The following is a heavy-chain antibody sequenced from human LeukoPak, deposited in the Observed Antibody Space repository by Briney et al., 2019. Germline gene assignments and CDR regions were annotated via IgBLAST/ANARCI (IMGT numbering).Heavy chain of an antibody. CDR3: AREHRYTSYGMDV. D-gene: IGHD6-13*01. V-gene: IGHV4-31*03. CDR2: IYYSGST. J-gene: IGHJ6*02. CDR1: GGSISSGGYY. Sequence: PSEALSLTCTVSGGSISSGGYYWSWIRQHPGKGLEWIGYIYYSGSTYYNPSLKSRVTISVDTSKNQFSLKLSSVTAADTAVYYCAREHRYTSYGMDVWGQGTTVTVSS.